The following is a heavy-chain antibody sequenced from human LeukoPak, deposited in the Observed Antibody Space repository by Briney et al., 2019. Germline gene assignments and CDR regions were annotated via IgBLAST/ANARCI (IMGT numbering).Heavy chain of an antibody. D-gene: IGHD4-23*01. CDR1: GFTFSDYY. CDR3: ARDTTVVTPQWYFDL. CDR2: ISSSGSTI. J-gene: IGHJ2*01. V-gene: IGHV3-11*01. Sequence: GGSLRLSCAASGFTFSDYYMSWIRQAPGKGLEWVSYISSSGSTIYYADSVKGRFTISRDNAKNSLYLQMNSLRAEDTAVYYCARDTTVVTPQWYFDLWGRGTLGTVSS.